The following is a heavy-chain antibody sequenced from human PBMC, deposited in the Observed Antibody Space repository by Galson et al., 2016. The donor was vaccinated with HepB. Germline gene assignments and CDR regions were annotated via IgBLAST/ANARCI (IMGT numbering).Heavy chain of an antibody. Sequence: SLRLSCAASGFTSNAHWMNWVRQAPGKGLEWVANIRGDGIVSYYAESVRGRFTISRENAKNSLYLQMNGLRVDETAVYYCSREMTGSYFDWGQGTLVTVSS. V-gene: IGHV3-7*01. CDR1: GFTSNAHW. J-gene: IGHJ4*02. D-gene: IGHD3-10*01. CDR3: SREMTGSYFD. CDR2: IRGDGIVS.